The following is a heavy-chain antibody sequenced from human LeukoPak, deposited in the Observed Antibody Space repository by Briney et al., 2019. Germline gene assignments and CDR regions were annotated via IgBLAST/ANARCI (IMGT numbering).Heavy chain of an antibody. J-gene: IGHJ4*02. CDR1: GFTFSSYS. CDR3: ARDGNAYGYYDY. CDR2: ISSSSSYI. V-gene: IGHV3-21*04. D-gene: IGHD3-10*01. Sequence: PGGSLRLSCAASGFTFSSYSMNWVRQAPGKGLEWVSSISSSSSYIYYADSVKGRFTISRDNAKNSLYLQMNGLRAEDTAVYYCARDGNAYGYYDYWGQGTLVTVSS.